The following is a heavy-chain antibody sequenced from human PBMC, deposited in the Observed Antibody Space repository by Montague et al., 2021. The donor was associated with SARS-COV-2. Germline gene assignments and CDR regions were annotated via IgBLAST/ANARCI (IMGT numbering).Heavy chain of an antibody. J-gene: IGHJ4*02. CDR3: ARVLPRWLQFDPYFDY. V-gene: IGHV4-59*02. CDR2: IYYSGST. D-gene: IGHD5-24*01. Sequence: SETLSLTCTVSGGSVSSYYWSWIRQPPGKGLEWIGYIYYSGSTNYNPSLKSRVTISVDTSKNQFSLKLSSVTAADTAMYYCARVLPRWLQFDPYFDYWGQGALVTVSS. CDR1: GGSVSSYY.